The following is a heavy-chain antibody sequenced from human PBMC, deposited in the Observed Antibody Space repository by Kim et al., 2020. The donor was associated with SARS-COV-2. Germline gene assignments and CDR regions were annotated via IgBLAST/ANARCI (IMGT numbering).Heavy chain of an antibody. V-gene: IGHV3-66*01. CDR3: ATVVFYYDAGYFKN. Sequence: SADSEKGRLIISRDHSKNTLYLQMNSLRAEDTAVYYCATVVFYYDAGYFKNWGQGTLVIVSS. J-gene: IGHJ1*01. D-gene: IGHD3-22*01.